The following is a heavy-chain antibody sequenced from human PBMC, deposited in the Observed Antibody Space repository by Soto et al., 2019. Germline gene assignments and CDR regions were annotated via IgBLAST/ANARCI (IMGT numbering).Heavy chain of an antibody. V-gene: IGHV4-39*01. CDR2: IYYSGST. J-gene: IGHJ4*02. D-gene: IGHD5-18*01. Sequence: QLQLQESGPGLVKPSETLSLTCTVSGGSISSSSYYWGWIRQPPGKGLEWIGSIYYSGSTYYNPSLKSRVTISVDTSKNQFSLKLSSVTATDTAVYYCARGGYSYGYEGDFDYWGQGTLVTVSS. CDR1: GGSISSSSYY. CDR3: ARGGYSYGYEGDFDY.